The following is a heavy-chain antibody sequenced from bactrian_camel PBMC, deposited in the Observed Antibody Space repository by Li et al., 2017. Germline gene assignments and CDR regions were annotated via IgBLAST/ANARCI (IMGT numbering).Heavy chain of an antibody. CDR1: GTSSCEYD. V-gene: IGHV3S53*01. D-gene: IGHD8*01. J-gene: IGHJ4*01. Sequence: HVQLVESGGGSVQAGGSLRLSCTASGTSSCEYDLSWYRQRPGKEREFVASIDADDTTKYAVSVKGRFAIPQDNAENTLYLQLNSLSSGDSALYYCSLDWSFWGQGTQVTVS. CDR2: IDADDTT. CDR3: SLDWSF.